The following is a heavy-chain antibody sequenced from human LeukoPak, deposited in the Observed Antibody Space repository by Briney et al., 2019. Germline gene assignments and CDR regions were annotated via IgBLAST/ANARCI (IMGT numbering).Heavy chain of an antibody. J-gene: IGHJ4*02. CDR2: MKGGGET. CDR3: ARASWNSTADAVC. D-gene: IGHD1-1*01. Sequence: GGSLRLSCAASGFSFTSYAMSWARQAPARGPEWLSSMKGGGETFYADSVKGRFTLSRDVSRNTVYLQLNNPRVEDTAIYYCARASWNSTADAVCWGQGTHVTVSS. V-gene: IGHV3-23*01. CDR1: GFSFTSYA.